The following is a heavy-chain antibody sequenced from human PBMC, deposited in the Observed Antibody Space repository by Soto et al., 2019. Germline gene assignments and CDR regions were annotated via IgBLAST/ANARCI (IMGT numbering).Heavy chain of an antibody. CDR1: VGIFRTYA. D-gene: IGHD3-10*01. Sequence: QVQLVPSGAEVKKPGSSVKVSCKASVGIFRTYAISWLRQAPGQGREWMGGIIPLFGTPNYAQRFQGRVTITADEATSTAYMELSRLRSEDTAVYYCARDRDDYGSGNYYNRIDFWGQGTLVTVSS. J-gene: IGHJ4*02. CDR3: ARDRDDYGSGNYYNRIDF. CDR2: IIPLFGTP. V-gene: IGHV1-69*01.